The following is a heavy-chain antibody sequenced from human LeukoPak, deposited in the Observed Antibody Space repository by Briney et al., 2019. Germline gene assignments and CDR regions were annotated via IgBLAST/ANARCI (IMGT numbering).Heavy chain of an antibody. Sequence: SGPTLVKPTQTLTLTCTFSGFSLSTSGVGVGWIRQPPGKVLEWLALIYWDDDKRYSPSLKSRLTITKDTSKNQVVLTMTNMDPVDTATYYCAHRSYYDSSGYLFDYWGQGTLVTVSS. CDR1: GFSLSTSGVG. V-gene: IGHV2-5*02. CDR3: AHRSYYDSSGYLFDY. CDR2: IYWDDDK. D-gene: IGHD3-22*01. J-gene: IGHJ4*02.